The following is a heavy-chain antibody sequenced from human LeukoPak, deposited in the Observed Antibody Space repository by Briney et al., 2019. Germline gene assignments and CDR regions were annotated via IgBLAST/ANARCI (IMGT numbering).Heavy chain of an antibody. J-gene: IGHJ3*02. CDR1: GFTFINYN. CDR2: IGDDDGYV. CDR3: ARETYTSWAFDI. V-gene: IGHV3-21*01. Sequence: PGGSLRLSCTASGFTFINYNINWVRQVPGKGLEWVSSIGDDDGYVHYADSVKGRFTISRDNAKNSVSLQMNSLRVEDAAIYYCARETYTSWAFDIWGQGTTVTVSS.